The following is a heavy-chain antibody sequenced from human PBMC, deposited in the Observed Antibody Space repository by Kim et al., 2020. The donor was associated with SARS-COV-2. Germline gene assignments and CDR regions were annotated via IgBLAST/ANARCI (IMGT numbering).Heavy chain of an antibody. CDR2: MNPNTGKT. Sequence: ASVKVSCKASGYSFTNYDINWVRQATGQGLEWMGWMNPNTGKTGYKQRFQGRVTMTKNTSISTAYMELSSLKSEDTAVYFCARVDRGTFNLLDFWGQGA. D-gene: IGHD3-10*01. CDR3: ARVDRGTFNLLDF. CDR1: GYSFTNYD. J-gene: IGHJ4*02. V-gene: IGHV1-8*01.